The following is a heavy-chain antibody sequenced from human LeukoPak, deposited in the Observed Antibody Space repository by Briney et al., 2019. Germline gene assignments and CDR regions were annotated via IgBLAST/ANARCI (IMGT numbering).Heavy chain of an antibody. CDR3: ARDRNPPRLPAAIGWFDP. J-gene: IGHJ5*02. D-gene: IGHD2-2*02. Sequence: PSETLSLTCTVSDGSITNYDWSWIRQPPGKGLEGSGYIYYSGSTNYNPSLKSRVTISVDTSKNQFSLKLSSVTAADTAVYYCARDRNPPRLPAAIGWFDPWGQGTLVTVSS. CDR1: DGSITNYD. CDR2: IYYSGST. V-gene: IGHV4-59*01.